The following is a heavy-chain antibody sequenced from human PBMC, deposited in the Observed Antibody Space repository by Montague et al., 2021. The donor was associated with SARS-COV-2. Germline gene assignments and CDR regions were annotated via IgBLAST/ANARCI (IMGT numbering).Heavy chain of an antibody. Sequence: SLRLSCAASGFTFSSYSMNWVRQAPGKGLEWVSYISSSSSTIYYADSVKGQFTISRDNAKNSLYLQMNSLRAEDTAVYYCARGNGGPNRRFLEWLSPYGMDVWGQGTTVTVSS. V-gene: IGHV3-48*04. J-gene: IGHJ6*02. CDR1: GFTFSSYS. D-gene: IGHD3-3*01. CDR2: ISSSSSTI. CDR3: ARGNGGPNRRFLEWLSPYGMDV.